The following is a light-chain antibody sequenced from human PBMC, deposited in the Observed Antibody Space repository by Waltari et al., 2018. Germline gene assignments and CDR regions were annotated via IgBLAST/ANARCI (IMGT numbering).Light chain of an antibody. CDR2: DVS. CDR3: CSYAGSYTPWV. Sequence: QSALTQPRSVSGSPGQSVTLSCTGPSSDVGGYNYLSWYQQYPGKAPKLMIYDVSKRPSGVPDRFSGSKSGNTASLTISGLQAEDEVDYYCCSYAGSYTPWVFGGGTKLTVL. J-gene: IGLJ3*02. CDR1: SSDVGGYNY. V-gene: IGLV2-11*01.